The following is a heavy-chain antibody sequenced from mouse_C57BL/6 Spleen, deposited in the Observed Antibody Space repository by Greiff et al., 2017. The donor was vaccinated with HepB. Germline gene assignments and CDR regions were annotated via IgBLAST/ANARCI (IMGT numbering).Heavy chain of an antibody. Sequence: EVHLVESGGGLVKPGGSLKLSCAASGFTFSSYAMSWVRQTPEKRLEWVATISDGGSYTYYPDNVKGRFTISRDNAKNNLYLQMSHLKSEDTAMYYCAREGAYDYYYAMDYWGQGTSVTVSS. CDR3: AREGAYDYYYAMDY. CDR2: ISDGGSYT. V-gene: IGHV5-4*01. D-gene: IGHD2-4*01. J-gene: IGHJ4*01. CDR1: GFTFSSYA.